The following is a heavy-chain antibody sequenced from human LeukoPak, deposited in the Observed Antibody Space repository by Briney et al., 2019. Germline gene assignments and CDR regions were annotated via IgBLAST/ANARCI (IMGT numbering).Heavy chain of an antibody. J-gene: IGHJ6*03. V-gene: IGHV1-8*01. CDR2: MNPNSGNT. Sequence: ASVKVSCKASGYTFTSYDINWVRQATGQGLERMGWMNPNSGNTGYAQKFQGRVTMTRNTSISTAYMELSSLRSEDTAVYYCARGHGEDYYYYYMDVWGKGTTVTVSS. CDR3: ARGHGEDYYYYYMDV. CDR1: GYTFTSYD.